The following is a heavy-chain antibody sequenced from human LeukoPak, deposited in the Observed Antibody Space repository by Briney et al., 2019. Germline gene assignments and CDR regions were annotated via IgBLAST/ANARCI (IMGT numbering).Heavy chain of an antibody. J-gene: IGHJ5*02. CDR1: GGSISSYY. D-gene: IGHD3-9*01. V-gene: IGHV4-59*01. CDR2: IYYSGST. Sequence: KASETLSLTCTVSGGSISSYYWSWIRQPPGKGLEWIGYIYYSGSTNYNPSLKSRVTISVDTSKNQFSLKLSSVTAADTAVYYCARNVLRYFDWFDPWGQGTLVTVSS. CDR3: ARNVLRYFDWFDP.